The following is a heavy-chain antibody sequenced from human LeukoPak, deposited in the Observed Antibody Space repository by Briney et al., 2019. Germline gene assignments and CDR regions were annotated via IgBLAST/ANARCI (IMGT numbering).Heavy chain of an antibody. V-gene: IGHV4-39*07. J-gene: IGHJ6*03. CDR2: IYYSGST. CDR3: ARDGSYYYYYMDV. D-gene: IGHD2-2*03. Sequence: SETLSLTCTVSGGSISSSSYYWGWIRQPPGRGLEWIGSIYYSGSTYYNPSLKSRVTMSVDTSKNQFSLKLSSVTAADTAVYYCARDGSYYYYYMDVWGKGTTVTVSS. CDR1: GGSISSSSYY.